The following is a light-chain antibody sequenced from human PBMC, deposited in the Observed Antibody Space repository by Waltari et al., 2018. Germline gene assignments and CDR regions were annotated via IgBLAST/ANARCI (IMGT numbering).Light chain of an antibody. CDR3: QQYGSSPWT. Sequence: EIVLTQSPGTLSLSPGKGATLSCRASQSVSGSYLAWYQQNPGQAPRLLNYGTSSRATGSPDRFSGSGSGTDFTLTITRLEPEDFAVYYCQQYGSSPWTFGQGTKVEIK. CDR2: GTS. V-gene: IGKV3-20*01. J-gene: IGKJ1*01. CDR1: QSVSGSY.